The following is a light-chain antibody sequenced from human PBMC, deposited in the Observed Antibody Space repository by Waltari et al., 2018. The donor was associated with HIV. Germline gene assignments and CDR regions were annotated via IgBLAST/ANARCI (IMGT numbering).Light chain of an antibody. V-gene: IGLV3-19*01. CDR3: NSRDDSGHWF. J-gene: IGLJ3*02. CDR1: SVRTYY. Sequence: SSELTQDPAVSVALGQTVRITCQGDSVRTYYASWYQQKPGQAPVLVFYGTNNRPSGIPDRFSGSTSGDTASLTITGAQAEEEADYYCNSRDDSGHWFFGAGTKVTVL. CDR2: GTN.